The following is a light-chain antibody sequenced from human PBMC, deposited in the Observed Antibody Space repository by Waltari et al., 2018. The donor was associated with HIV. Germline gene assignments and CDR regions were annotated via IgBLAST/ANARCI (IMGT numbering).Light chain of an antibody. Sequence: EIVLTQSPVTLSLSPGERATLSCQASQSVSTYLAWYQQKPGQAPRLLIYGASNRATGIPARFSGSGSGTDFTLTISSLEPEDFAVYYGQERGNFPVITFGQGTRLEI. CDR2: GAS. V-gene: IGKV3-11*01. CDR1: QSVSTY. J-gene: IGKJ5*01. CDR3: QERGNFPVIT.